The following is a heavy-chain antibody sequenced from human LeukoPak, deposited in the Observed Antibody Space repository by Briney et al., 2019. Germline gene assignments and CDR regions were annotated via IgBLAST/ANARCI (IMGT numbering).Heavy chain of an antibody. D-gene: IGHD4-11*01. V-gene: IGHV1-2*02. Sequence: ASVKVSCKASGGTFSSYAISWVRQAPGQGLEWMGWINPNSGGTSYAQKFQGRVTMTRETSISTAYMELSRLKSDDTAVYYCAREPTPPSEYWGQGTLVTVSS. CDR2: INPNSGGT. J-gene: IGHJ4*02. CDR1: GGTFSSYA. CDR3: AREPTPPSEY.